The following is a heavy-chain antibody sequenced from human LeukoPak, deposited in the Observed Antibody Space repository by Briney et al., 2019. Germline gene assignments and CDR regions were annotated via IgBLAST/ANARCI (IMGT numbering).Heavy chain of an antibody. J-gene: IGHJ4*02. D-gene: IGHD3-3*01. CDR2: IYHSGST. V-gene: IGHV4-30-2*01. CDR3: ARVATIFGVVFDY. CDR1: GGSISSGGYS. Sequence: PSETLSLTCAVSGGSISSGGYSWSWIRQPPGKGLEWIGYIYHSGSTYYNPSLKSRVTISVDRSKNQFSLKLSSVTAAGTAVYYCARVATIFGVVFDYWGQGTLVTVSS.